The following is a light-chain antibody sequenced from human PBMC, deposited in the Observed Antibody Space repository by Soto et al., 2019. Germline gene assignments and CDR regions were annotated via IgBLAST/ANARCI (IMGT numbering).Light chain of an antibody. Sequence: QSALTQPPSASGSLGQSVTISCTGTSSDVGGYNYGSWHQQHPGKAPKLMIYEVTERPSGVPDRFSGSKSGNTASLTVSGLQAEDEADYYCSSFAGGGNPVLFGGGTKLTVL. V-gene: IGLV2-8*01. CDR1: SSDVGGYNY. CDR3: SSFAGGGNPVL. CDR2: EVT. J-gene: IGLJ2*01.